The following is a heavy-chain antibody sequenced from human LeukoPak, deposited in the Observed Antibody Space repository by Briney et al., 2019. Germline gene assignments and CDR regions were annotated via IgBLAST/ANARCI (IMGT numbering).Heavy chain of an antibody. CDR2: INHSGST. CDR1: GGSFSGYY. J-gene: IGHJ6*03. D-gene: IGHD5-18*01. CDR3: ARVGYSNGHLGGDYYYYYYMDV. V-gene: IGHV4-34*01. Sequence: SETLSLTCAVYGGSFSGYYWSWIRQPPGKGLEWIGEINHSGSTNYNPSLKSRVTISVDTSKNQFSLKLSSVTAADTAVYYCARVGYSNGHLGGDYYYYYYMDVWDKGTTVTVSS.